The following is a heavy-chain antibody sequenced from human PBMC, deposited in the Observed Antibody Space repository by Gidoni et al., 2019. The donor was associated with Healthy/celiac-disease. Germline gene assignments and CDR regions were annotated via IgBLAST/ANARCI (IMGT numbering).Heavy chain of an antibody. CDR1: GGSSSSSSYY. V-gene: IGHV4-39*01. D-gene: IGHD3-16*01. CDR3: ATWGLYLYYFDY. Sequence: QLQLQESGPGLVKPSETLSLTCPLSGGSSSSSSYYWGWIRPPPGKGLEWIGSIYYRGSTYYNPSLKSRVTISVDTSKNQFSLKLSSVTAADTAVYYCATWGLYLYYFDYWGQGTLVTVSS. CDR2: IYYRGST. J-gene: IGHJ4*02.